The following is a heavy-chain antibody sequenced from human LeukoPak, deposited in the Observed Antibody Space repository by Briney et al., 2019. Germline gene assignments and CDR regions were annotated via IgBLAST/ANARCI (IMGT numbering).Heavy chain of an antibody. CDR3: ASGREYSGSGSHDDAFDV. J-gene: IGHJ3*01. CDR2: INPNSGDT. Sequence: ASVKVSCKASGYTFTGYHMHWVRQAPEHGLEWMGWINPNSGDTNYAQKFQGRVTMTRDTSISTAYMELSRLGSDDTAVYYCASGREYSGSGSHDDAFDVWGQGTMVTVSS. D-gene: IGHD3-10*01. CDR1: GYTFTGYH. V-gene: IGHV1-2*02.